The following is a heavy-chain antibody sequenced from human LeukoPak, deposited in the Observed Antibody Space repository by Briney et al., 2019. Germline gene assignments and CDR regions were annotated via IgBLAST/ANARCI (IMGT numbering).Heavy chain of an antibody. CDR3: AKDGRVAVAGTLGVNWSDP. Sequence: GGSLRLSCAASGFTFSNYVMSWVRQAPGKGLEWVSSISGSGGSIYYADSVKGRFTISRDNSKNTLYLQMNSLRAEDTAVYYCAKDGRVAVAGTLGVNWSDPWGQGTLVTVSS. CDR2: ISGSGGSI. V-gene: IGHV3-23*01. J-gene: IGHJ5*02. CDR1: GFTFSNYV. D-gene: IGHD6-19*01.